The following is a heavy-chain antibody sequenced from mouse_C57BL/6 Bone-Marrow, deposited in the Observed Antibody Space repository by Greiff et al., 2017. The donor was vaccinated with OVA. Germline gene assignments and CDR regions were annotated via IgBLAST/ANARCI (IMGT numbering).Heavy chain of an antibody. CDR1: GYTFTDYY. CDR2: INPYNGGT. J-gene: IGHJ4*01. V-gene: IGHV1-19*01. Sequence: VQLQQSGPVLVKPGASVKMSCKASGYTFTDYYMNWVKQSHGKSLEWIGVINPYNGGTSSNQKFKGKATLTVDKSSSTAYMELNSLTSEDSAVYYCARRYYGSSYAMDYWGQGTSVTVSS. D-gene: IGHD1-1*01. CDR3: ARRYYGSSYAMDY.